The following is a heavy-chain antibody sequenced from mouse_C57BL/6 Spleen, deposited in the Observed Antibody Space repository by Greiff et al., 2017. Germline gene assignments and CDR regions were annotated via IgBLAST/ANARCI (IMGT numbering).Heavy chain of an antibody. CDR3: ARLHYGYDDVVFAY. J-gene: IGHJ3*01. D-gene: IGHD2-2*01. CDR1: GYTFTSYW. V-gene: IGHV1-69*01. Sequence: QVQLQQSGAELVMPGASVKLSCKASGYTFTSYWMHWVKQRPGQGLEWIGEIDPSDSYTNYNQKFKGKSTLTVDKSSSTAYMQLSILTSEDSAVYYCARLHYGYDDVVFAYWGQGTLVTVSA. CDR2: IDPSDSYT.